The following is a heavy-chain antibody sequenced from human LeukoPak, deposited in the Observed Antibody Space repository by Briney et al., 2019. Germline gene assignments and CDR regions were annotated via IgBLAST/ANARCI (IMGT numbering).Heavy chain of an antibody. CDR3: ARHNYCSSTSCYPSPYYYYYMDV. CDR2: IYYRGNT. Sequence: PLETLSLTCTVSGDSINGSYWSSVRQPPRKGLEWIGYIYYRGNTYYSPSRKSRVTMSVDTSTNHFSLKLSSVTAADTAVYYCARHNYCSSTSCYPSPYYYYYMDVWGKGTTVTVSS. J-gene: IGHJ6*03. V-gene: IGHV4-59*01. D-gene: IGHD2-2*01. CDR1: GDSINGSY.